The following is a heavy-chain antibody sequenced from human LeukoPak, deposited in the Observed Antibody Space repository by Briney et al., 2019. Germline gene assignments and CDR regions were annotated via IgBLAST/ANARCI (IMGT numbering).Heavy chain of an antibody. CDR1: GYTFTSYY. CDR3: AKAGIRYFDWLLNDY. D-gene: IGHD3-9*01. V-gene: IGHV1-46*01. CDR2: INPSGGST. J-gene: IGHJ4*02. Sequence: ASVKVSCKASGYTFTSYYMHWVRQAPGQGLEWMGIINPSGGSTSYAQKFQGRVTMTRDMSTSTVYMELSSLRSEDTAVYYCAKAGIRYFDWLLNDYWGQGTLVTVSS.